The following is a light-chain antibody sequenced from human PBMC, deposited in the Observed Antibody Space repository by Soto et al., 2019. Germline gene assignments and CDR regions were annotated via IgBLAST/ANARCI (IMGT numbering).Light chain of an antibody. J-gene: IGKJ1*01. CDR2: DAS. CDR3: QQRSNWPLTWT. CDR1: QSVSSY. V-gene: IGKV3-11*01. Sequence: EIVLTQSQATLSLSPGERATLSCRASQSVSSYLAWYQQKPGQAPRLLIYDASNRATGIPARFSGSGSGTDFTLTISSLEPEDFAVYYCQQRSNWPLTWTFGQGTKVDIK.